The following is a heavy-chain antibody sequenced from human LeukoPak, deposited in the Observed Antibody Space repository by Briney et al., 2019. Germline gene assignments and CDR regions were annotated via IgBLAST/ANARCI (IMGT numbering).Heavy chain of an antibody. CDR3: ARDGGGTGRPFDY. J-gene: IGHJ4*02. D-gene: IGHD1-26*01. V-gene: IGHV4-4*07. CDR2: IYTSGNT. Sequence: PSETLSLTCTVSGGSISIYYWNWIRQPAGKGLEWIGRIYTSGNTNYNPSLKSRVTMSVDTSNNHPSLNLSSVTAADTAVYYCARDGGGTGRPFDYWGQGTLVTVSS. CDR1: GGSISIYY.